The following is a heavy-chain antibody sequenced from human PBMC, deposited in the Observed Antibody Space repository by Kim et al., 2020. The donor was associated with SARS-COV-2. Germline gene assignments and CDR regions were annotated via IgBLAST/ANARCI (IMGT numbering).Heavy chain of an antibody. CDR3: AGRLDY. Sequence: SSSRRTIYYADSVKGRFTISRDNAKNSLYLQMNSLRVEDTAVYYCAGRLDYWGQGTLVTVSS. CDR2: SSSRRTI. J-gene: IGHJ4*02. V-gene: IGHV3-48*01.